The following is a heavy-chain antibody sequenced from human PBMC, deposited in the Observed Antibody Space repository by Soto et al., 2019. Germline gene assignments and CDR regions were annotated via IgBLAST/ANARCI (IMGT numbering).Heavy chain of an antibody. CDR1: GFTFSSSW. J-gene: IGHJ6*03. Sequence: PGGSLRLSCAASGFTFSSSWMHWVRQAPGKGLVWVSRINSDGSSTNYADSVKGRFTISRDNAKNTLYLQMNSLRAEDAAVYYCAKGPHSASGYYYMDVWGKETTVTVSS. D-gene: IGHD3-10*01. CDR3: AKGPHSASGYYYMDV. V-gene: IGHV3-74*01. CDR2: INSDGSST.